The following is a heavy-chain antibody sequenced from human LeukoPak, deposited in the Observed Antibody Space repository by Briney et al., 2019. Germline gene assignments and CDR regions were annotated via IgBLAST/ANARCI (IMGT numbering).Heavy chain of an antibody. J-gene: IGHJ5*02. Sequence: SETLSLTCAVYGGSFSGYYWSWIRQPPGKGLEWIGEINHSGSTNYNPSLKSRVTISVDTSKNQFSLKLSSVTAADTAVYYCARFGQQPLNWFDPWGQGTLVTVSS. CDR2: INHSGST. V-gene: IGHV4-34*01. CDR3: ARFGQQPLNWFDP. CDR1: GGSFSGYY. D-gene: IGHD6-13*01.